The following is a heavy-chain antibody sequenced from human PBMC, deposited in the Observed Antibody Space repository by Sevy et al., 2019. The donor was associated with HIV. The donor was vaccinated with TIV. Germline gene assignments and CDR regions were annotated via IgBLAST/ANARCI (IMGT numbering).Heavy chain of an antibody. J-gene: IGHJ6*03. V-gene: IGHV3-30*03. Sequence: GGSLRLSCAASGFTFSSYGMHWVRQAPGKGLEWVAVISYDGSNKYYADSVKGRFTISRDNSKNTLYLQMNSLRDEDTAVYYCARAGYSGYDSYYYYYMDVWGKGTTVTVSS. CDR3: ARAGYSGYDSYYYYYMDV. CDR2: ISYDGSNK. D-gene: IGHD5-12*01. CDR1: GFTFSSYG.